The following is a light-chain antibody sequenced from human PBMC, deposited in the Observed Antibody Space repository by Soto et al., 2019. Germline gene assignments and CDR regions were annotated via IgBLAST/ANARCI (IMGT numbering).Light chain of an antibody. CDR3: TSYTSNSSLGVYV. J-gene: IGLJ1*01. V-gene: IGLV2-14*03. Sequence: QSALTQPASVSGSPGQSITISCTGTSNDIGAYNYVSWYQHHPGKVPKVMIYDVSNRPSGVSNRFSGSKSGNTASLTISGLQAADEADYYCTSYTSNSSLGVYVFGSGIKLTVL. CDR1: SNDIGAYNY. CDR2: DVS.